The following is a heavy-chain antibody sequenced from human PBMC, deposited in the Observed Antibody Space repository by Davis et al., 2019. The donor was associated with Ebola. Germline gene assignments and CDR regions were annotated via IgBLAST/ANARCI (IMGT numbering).Heavy chain of an antibody. V-gene: IGHV4-59*11. CDR3: AERGGSV. CDR2: IYYTGSA. J-gene: IGHJ4*02. Sequence: PSETLSLTCTVSGVSISTHYWSWIRQPPGKRLEWIGSIYYTGSANYNSSLNSRVTISVDTSKNHFSLKLTSLTAADAAMYYCAERGGSVWGQGTLVTVSS. D-gene: IGHD3-16*01. CDR1: GVSISTHY.